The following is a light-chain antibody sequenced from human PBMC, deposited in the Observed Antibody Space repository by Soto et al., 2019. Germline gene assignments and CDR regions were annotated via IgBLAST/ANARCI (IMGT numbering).Light chain of an antibody. V-gene: IGLV2-14*01. Sequence: QSALTQPASVSGSPGQSITISCTGTSSDVGGYIYVSWYQQHPGKAPKLMIYEVSNRPSGVSNRFSGSKSGNTASLTISGLQAEDEADYYCSSYTSYSTLVVFGGGTKLTVL. J-gene: IGLJ3*02. CDR2: EVS. CDR1: SSDVGGYIY. CDR3: SSYTSYSTLVV.